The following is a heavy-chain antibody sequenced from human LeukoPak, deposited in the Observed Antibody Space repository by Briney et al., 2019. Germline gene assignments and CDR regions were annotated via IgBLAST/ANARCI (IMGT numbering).Heavy chain of an antibody. CDR2: MYSSGS. J-gene: IGHJ5*02. V-gene: IGHV4-4*07. CDR3: ARDSGTTGEVKFDP. D-gene: IGHD3-10*01. Sequence: SETLSLTCTVSGGSISRYYWSWIRQTAGKGLEWIGRMYSSGSNYNPSLKSRVTMSIDTSTNQLSLKLSSVTAADTAVYYCARDSGTTGEVKFDPWGQGTLVTVSS. CDR1: GGSISRYY.